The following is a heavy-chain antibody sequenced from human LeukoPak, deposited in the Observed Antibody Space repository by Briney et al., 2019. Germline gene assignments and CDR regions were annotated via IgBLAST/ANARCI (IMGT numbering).Heavy chain of an antibody. V-gene: IGHV3-30*02. CDR2: TRPDGSNK. J-gene: IGHJ5*01. CDR1: GFTFSSYG. CDR3: AKDWSTDWSNWFDS. Sequence: GGSLRLSCAASGFTFSSYGMHWVRQAPGKGLEWVALTRPDGSNKHYGDSVQGRFTISRDNSRNTLYLQMNSLRVEDTAMYYCAKDWSTDWSNWFDSWGPGSLVTVSS. D-gene: IGHD3-3*01.